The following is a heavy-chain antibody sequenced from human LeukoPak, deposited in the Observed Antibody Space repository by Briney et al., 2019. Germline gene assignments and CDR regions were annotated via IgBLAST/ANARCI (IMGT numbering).Heavy chain of an antibody. D-gene: IGHD4-11*01. CDR3: AIPGSYSNRGWYYGMDV. J-gene: IGHJ6*02. Sequence: SVTVSCKASGGTFSSYAISWVRQAPGQGLEWMGGIIPIFGTANYAQKFQGRVTITADESTSTAYMELSSLRSEDTAVYYCAIPGSYSNRGWYYGMDVWGQGTTVTVSS. CDR2: IIPIFGTA. V-gene: IGHV1-69*13. CDR1: GGTFSSYA.